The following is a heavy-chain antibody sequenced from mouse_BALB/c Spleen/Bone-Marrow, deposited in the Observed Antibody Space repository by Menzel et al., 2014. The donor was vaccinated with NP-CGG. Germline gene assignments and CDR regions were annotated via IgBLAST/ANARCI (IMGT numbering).Heavy chain of an antibody. CDR2: ISNGGGST. J-gene: IGHJ1*01. CDR3: ASRPYGNYYWYFDV. Sequence: EVHLVESGGGLVQPGGSLKLSCAASGFTFSSYTMSWVRQTPEKRLEWVAYISNGGGSTYYPDTVKGRFTISRGNAKNTLYLQMSSLKSEDTAMYYCASRPYGNYYWYFDVWGAGTTVTVSS. D-gene: IGHD2-1*01. V-gene: IGHV5-12-2*01. CDR1: GFTFSSYT.